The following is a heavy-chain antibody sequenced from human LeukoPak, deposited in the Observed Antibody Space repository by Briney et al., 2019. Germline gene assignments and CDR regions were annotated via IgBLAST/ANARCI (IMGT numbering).Heavy chain of an antibody. V-gene: IGHV3-74*01. CDR1: GFTFSNYW. D-gene: IGHD6-19*01. CDR3: ARVSLSSGCLSN. Sequence: GGSVRLSCAASGFTFSNYWMHWVRQAPGKGLVWVSRISSDESITSYADSVKGRFTISRDNAKNTLFLQMNGLRAEDTAVYYCARVSLSSGCLSNWGQGTLVTVSS. CDR2: ISSDESIT. J-gene: IGHJ4*02.